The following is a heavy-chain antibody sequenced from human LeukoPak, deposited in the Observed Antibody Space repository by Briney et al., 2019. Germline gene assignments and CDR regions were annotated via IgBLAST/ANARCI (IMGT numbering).Heavy chain of an antibody. CDR1: GYSFTSYW. CDR3: ATSQGTSGWAYYFDY. Sequence: GVSLKISFKGSGYSFTSYWIGWVRQMPGKGVEWMGIIYPGESDTRFSPSFQGQVTISDDKSISTAYLQWSSLKASDTAMYYCATSQGTSGWAYYFDYWGQGTLVTVSS. V-gene: IGHV5-51*01. CDR2: IYPGESDT. J-gene: IGHJ4*02. D-gene: IGHD2-2*01.